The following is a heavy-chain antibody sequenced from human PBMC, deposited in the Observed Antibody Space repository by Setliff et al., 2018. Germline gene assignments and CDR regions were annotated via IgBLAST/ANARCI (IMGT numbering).Heavy chain of an antibody. CDR2: IFARGSM. J-gene: IGHJ6*03. D-gene: IGHD3-10*01. CDR1: GGSISSGNYY. CDR3: ARHKSNGSGSYPSLYMDV. V-gene: IGHV4-61*09. Sequence: ASETLSLTCTVSGGSISSGNYYWIWIRQPAGKALEWLGHIFARGSMNYNPSLRSRITISQDRSENQFSLTLSSVTAADTAVYYCARHKSNGSGSYPSLYMDVWGKGIMVTVSS.